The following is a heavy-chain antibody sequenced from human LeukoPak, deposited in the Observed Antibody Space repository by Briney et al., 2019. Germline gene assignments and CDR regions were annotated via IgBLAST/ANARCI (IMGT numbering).Heavy chain of an antibody. D-gene: IGHD3-22*01. CDR3: ARDPYYYDSSGYG. CDR1: GFTFSLYE. CDR2: ISSSGSTI. Sequence: GGSLRLSCAASGFTFSLYEMNWVRQAPGKGLEGVSYISSSGSTIYYADSVKGRFTISRDNAKNSLYLQMNSLRAEDTAVYYCARDPYYYDSSGYGWGQGTLVTVSS. J-gene: IGHJ4*02. V-gene: IGHV3-48*03.